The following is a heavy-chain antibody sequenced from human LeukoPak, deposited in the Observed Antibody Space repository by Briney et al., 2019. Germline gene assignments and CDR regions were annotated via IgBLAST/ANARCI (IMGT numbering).Heavy chain of an antibody. J-gene: IGHJ4*02. Sequence: QPGRSLRLSCAASGFTCSSYAMHWVRQAPGKGLEWVAVISYDGSNKYYADSVKGRFTISRDNSKNTVFMEMNSLKPEDTALYYCARSEHIVVVTSTPASYWGQGTLVTVSS. D-gene: IGHD2-21*02. CDR3: ARSEHIVVVTSTPASY. V-gene: IGHV3-30-3*01. CDR1: GFTCSSYA. CDR2: ISYDGSNK.